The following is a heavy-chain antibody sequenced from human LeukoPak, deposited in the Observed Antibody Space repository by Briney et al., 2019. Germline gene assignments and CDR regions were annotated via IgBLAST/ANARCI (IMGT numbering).Heavy chain of an antibody. D-gene: IGHD6-19*01. V-gene: IGHV3-53*01. J-gene: IGHJ6*02. Sequence: GGSLRLSCAASGFTVSSNSMSWVRQPPGKGLEWVSVIYSGGSTYYADSVKGRFTISRDNSKNTLYLQMNSLRAEDTAVYYCARDPAVAGTIFLGMDVWGQGTTVTVSS. CDR1: GFTVSSNS. CDR3: ARDPAVAGTIFLGMDV. CDR2: IYSGGST.